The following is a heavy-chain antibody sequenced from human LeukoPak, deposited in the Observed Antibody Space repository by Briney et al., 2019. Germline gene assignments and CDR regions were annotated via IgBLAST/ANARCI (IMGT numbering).Heavy chain of an antibody. V-gene: IGHV4-59*01. CDR2: IYYSGST. J-gene: IGHJ4*02. Sequence: SETLSLTCTVTSVSIINDYWLWIRQPTGKGLEWIGYIYYSGSTNYSPSLESRVTMSVDTSKKQFSLKVTSVNDADTAVYYCARGSGAFDYWGQVTLVTVAT. CDR1: SVSIINDY. CDR3: ARGSGAFDY.